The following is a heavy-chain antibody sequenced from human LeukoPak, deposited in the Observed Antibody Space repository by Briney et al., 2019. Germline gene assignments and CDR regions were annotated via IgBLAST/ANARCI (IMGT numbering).Heavy chain of an antibody. Sequence: SETLSLTCTVSGGSISSGGYYWSWIRQPPGKGLEGIGYIYHSGSTYYNPSLKSRVTISVDRSKNQFSLKLSSVTAADTAVYYCARGIGNLDAFDIWGQGTMVTVSS. CDR2: IYHSGST. D-gene: IGHD4-23*01. J-gene: IGHJ3*02. V-gene: IGHV4-30-2*01. CDR3: ARGIGNLDAFDI. CDR1: GGSISSGGYY.